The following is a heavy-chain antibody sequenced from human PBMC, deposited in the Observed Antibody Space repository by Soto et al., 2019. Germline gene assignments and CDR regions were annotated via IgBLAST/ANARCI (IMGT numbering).Heavy chain of an antibody. CDR3: AREVGDILTGPADY. Sequence: PGGSLRLSCAASGFTFSGYWMYWVRQSPGKGLVWVSRIDGDGTSTGYADSVKGRFTISRDNSKNTLYLQMGNLRAEDMAVYYCAREVGDILTGPADYWGQGTLVTVSS. J-gene: IGHJ4*02. CDR1: GFTFSGYW. D-gene: IGHD3-9*01. CDR2: IDGDGTST. V-gene: IGHV3-74*01.